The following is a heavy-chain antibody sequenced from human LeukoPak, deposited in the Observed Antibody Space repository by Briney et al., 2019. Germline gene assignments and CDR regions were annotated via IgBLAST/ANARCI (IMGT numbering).Heavy chain of an antibody. D-gene: IGHD1-20*01. Sequence: PGGSLRLSCAASGFTFSSYWMSWVRQAPGKGLEWVANIKQDGSEKYYVDSVKGRFTISRDTSNKTAYLEMNSLRVDDTAVYCARDVISRQMITLGLGFWGLGTPVTVSS. CDR1: GFTFSSYW. V-gene: IGHV3-7*01. CDR2: IKQDGSEK. J-gene: IGHJ4*02. CDR3: ARDVISRQMITLGLGF.